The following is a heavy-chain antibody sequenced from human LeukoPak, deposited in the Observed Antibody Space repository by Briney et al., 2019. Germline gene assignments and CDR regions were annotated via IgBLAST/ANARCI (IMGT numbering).Heavy chain of an antibody. J-gene: IGHJ5*02. D-gene: IGHD5-12*01. V-gene: IGHV6-1*01. CDR2: TYYRSKWYN. CDR1: GDSVSRNSAT. CDR3: AGATSGNDYFRTWFDP. Sequence: SQTLSLTSAISGDSVSRNSATWNWIRQSPSRGLEWLGRTYYRSKWYNDYAVSVTSRITINPDTSKNHFSQQLNSVTPEDTAVYYCAGATSGNDYFRTWFDPWGQGTRVTVAS.